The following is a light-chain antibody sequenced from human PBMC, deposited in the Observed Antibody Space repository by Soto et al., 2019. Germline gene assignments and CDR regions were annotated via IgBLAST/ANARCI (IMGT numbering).Light chain of an antibody. J-gene: IGLJ1*01. CDR3: AAWDDSLNAYV. Sequence: QSALTQPPSVSGTPGQRVTISWSGSSSNIGSNIVTWYQQLPGTAPKLLIYSNSQRPSGVPDRFSVSKSGSSASLGITGLQSEDEADYYCAAWDDSLNAYVFGTGTKATV. CDR2: SNS. V-gene: IGLV1-44*01. CDR1: SSNIGSNI.